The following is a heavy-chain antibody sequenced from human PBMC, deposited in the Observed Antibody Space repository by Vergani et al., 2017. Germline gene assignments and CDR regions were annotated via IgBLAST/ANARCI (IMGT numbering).Heavy chain of an antibody. J-gene: IGHJ4*02. CDR1: GGSFSGYY. CDR3: ARGLLLSSGYYRDY. CDR2: INHSGST. Sequence: QVQLQESGPGLVKPSETLSLTCAVYGGSFSGYYWSWIRQPPGKGLEWIGEINHSGSTNYNPSLKSRVTISVDTSKNQFSLKLSSVTAADTAVYYCARGLLLSSGYYRDYWGQGTLVTVSS. D-gene: IGHD3-22*01. V-gene: IGHV4-34*01.